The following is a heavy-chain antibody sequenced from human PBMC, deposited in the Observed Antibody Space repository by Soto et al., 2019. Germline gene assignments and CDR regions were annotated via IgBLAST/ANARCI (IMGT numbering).Heavy chain of an antibody. CDR2: IWFDASHE. D-gene: IGHD6-13*01. Sequence: QVHLVESGGGVVQPGTSLRLSCAASGFSFSDYGMRWVRQAPGKGLEWLTIIWFDASHEYYADSVKGRFTISRDNSNNTLYLQLNSLTADDTAVYFCARDQGRATADGPLGNGLDVWGQGTAVTVSS. CDR1: GFSFSDYG. J-gene: IGHJ6*02. CDR3: ARDQGRATADGPLGNGLDV. V-gene: IGHV3-33*01.